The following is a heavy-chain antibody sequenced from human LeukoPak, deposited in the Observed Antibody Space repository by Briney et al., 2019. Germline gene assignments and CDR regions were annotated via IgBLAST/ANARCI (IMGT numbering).Heavy chain of an antibody. CDR1: GYTFSIYW. V-gene: IGHV3-7*01. CDR2: IKQDGSEK. CDR3: ARDWGDYGDC. J-gene: IGHJ4*02. D-gene: IGHD4-17*01. Sequence: GGSLRLSCAVSGYTFSIYWMTWVRQAPGKGLEWVANIKQDGSEKYYMDSVRGRFTISRDNAKNSLYLQMNSLRAEDTAVYYCARDWGDYGDCWGQGTLVTVSS.